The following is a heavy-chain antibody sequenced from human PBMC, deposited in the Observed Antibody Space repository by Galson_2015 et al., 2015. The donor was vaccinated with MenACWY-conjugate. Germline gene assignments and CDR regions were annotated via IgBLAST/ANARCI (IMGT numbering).Heavy chain of an antibody. Sequence: SLRLSCAASGFTFSNYWMSWLRQAPGTGLEWVANIKKDESKKYYVDSVKGRFTVSRDNAKNSLYLHMNSLRAEDTAVYYCARDNSPYTTYDGSTLYYDAFDIWGQGTMVTVSS. CDR2: IKKDESKK. CDR1: GFTFSNYW. V-gene: IGHV3-7*03. J-gene: IGHJ3*02. CDR3: ARDNSPYTTYDGSTLYYDAFDI. D-gene: IGHD2-8*01.